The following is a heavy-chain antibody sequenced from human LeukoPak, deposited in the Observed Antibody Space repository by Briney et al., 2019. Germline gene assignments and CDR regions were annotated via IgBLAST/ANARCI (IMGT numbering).Heavy chain of an antibody. CDR3: ANEYSKGDV. D-gene: IGHD4-11*01. Sequence: PGGSLRLSCAASGFTFPNYVMSWVRQAPGKGLEWVSGISGSGGNTYYADSVKGRFTISRDNSKNTLYLQMNSLRAEDAAVYYCANEYSKGDVWGQGTMVTVSS. CDR1: GFTFPNYV. V-gene: IGHV3-23*01. CDR2: ISGSGGNT. J-gene: IGHJ3*01.